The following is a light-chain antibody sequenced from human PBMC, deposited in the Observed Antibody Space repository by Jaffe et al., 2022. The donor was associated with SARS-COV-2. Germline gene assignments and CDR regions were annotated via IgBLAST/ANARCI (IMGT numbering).Light chain of an antibody. CDR2: EGS. J-gene: IGLJ2*01. V-gene: IGLV2-23*03. CDR1: TSDVGSYNV. CDR3: CSYGSSVTFVL. Sequence: HSALTQPASVSGSPGQSITISCTGTTSDVGSYNVVSWYQQYPGKAPKVIIYEGSKRPSGVSNRFSGSKSGNTASLTISGLQTEDEADYYCCSYGSSVTFVLFGGGTKLTVL.